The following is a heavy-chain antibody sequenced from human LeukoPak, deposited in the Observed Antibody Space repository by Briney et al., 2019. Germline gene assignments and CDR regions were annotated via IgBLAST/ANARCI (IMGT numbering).Heavy chain of an antibody. CDR3: ARVPCTVTTEYYYYYMDV. V-gene: IGHV3-48*01. J-gene: IGHJ6*03. CDR2: ISSSSSTI. D-gene: IGHD4-11*01. CDR1: GFTFSSYS. Sequence: GGSLRLSCAASGFTFSSYSMNWVRQAPGKGLEWVAYISSSSSTIYYADSVQGRFTISRDNAKNSLYLHMNSLRAEDTAAYYYARVPCTVTTEYYYYYMDVWRKGTAVTVSS.